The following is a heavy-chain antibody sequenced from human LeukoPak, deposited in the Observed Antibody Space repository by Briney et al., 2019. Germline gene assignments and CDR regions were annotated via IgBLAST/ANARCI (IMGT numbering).Heavy chain of an antibody. Sequence: GGSLRLSCAASGFTFSSYSMNWVRQAPGKGLEWVSYISSSSSTIYYADSVKGRFTISRDNAKNSLYLQMNSLRAEDTAVYYCARAYYYDSSGYYDYWGQGTLVTVSP. J-gene: IGHJ4*02. CDR3: ARAYYYDSSGYYDY. D-gene: IGHD3-22*01. CDR2: ISSSSSTI. CDR1: GFTFSSYS. V-gene: IGHV3-48*04.